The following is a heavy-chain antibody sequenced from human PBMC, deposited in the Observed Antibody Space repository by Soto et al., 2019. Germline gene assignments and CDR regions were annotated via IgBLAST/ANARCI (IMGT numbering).Heavy chain of an antibody. CDR3: GTGSSWKQAES. D-gene: IGHD6-13*01. Sequence: ASVNVSCKASGYTFTDHFLHWVGQAPGQGPEGVGWINPDSGGTIYAQKFRGRVTLTRDTYINTDYMEMSSLSSEDTAVYSRGTGSSWKQAESWGQGTPVTVSS. CDR1: GYTFTDHF. J-gene: IGHJ5*02. V-gene: IGHV1-2*02. CDR2: INPDSGGT.